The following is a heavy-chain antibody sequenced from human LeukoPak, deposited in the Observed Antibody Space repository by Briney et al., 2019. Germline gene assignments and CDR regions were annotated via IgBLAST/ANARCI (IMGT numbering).Heavy chain of an antibody. D-gene: IGHD2-15*01. J-gene: IGHJ6*02. Sequence: PSETLSLTCAVYGGSFSGYYWSWIRQPPGKGLEWIGEINHSGSTNYNPSLKSRVTISVDTSKNQFSLKLSSVTAADTAVYYCAKNLYCGGGSCYPSALGMDVWGQGTTVTVSS. CDR3: AKNLYCGGGSCYPSALGMDV. V-gene: IGHV4-34*01. CDR2: INHSGST. CDR1: GGSFSGYY.